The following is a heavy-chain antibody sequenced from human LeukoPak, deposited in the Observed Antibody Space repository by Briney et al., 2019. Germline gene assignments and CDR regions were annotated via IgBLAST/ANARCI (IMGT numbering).Heavy chain of an antibody. D-gene: IGHD6-19*01. V-gene: IGHV1-2*02. Sequence: ASVKVSCKASGYTFTGYYMHWVRQAPGQGLEWMGWINPNSGGTNYAQKFQGRVTMTRDTPISTAYMELSRLRSDDTAVYYCAREGITVAGSRWFDPWGQGTLVTVSS. J-gene: IGHJ5*02. CDR2: INPNSGGT. CDR1: GYTFTGYY. CDR3: AREGITVAGSRWFDP.